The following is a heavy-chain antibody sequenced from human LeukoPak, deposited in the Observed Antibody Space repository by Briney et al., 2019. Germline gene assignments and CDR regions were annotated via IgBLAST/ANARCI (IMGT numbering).Heavy chain of an antibody. CDR3: ARGYLYYYDVSGYPFDY. Sequence: ASVKVSCKASGYTFTAYYLHWVRQAPGQGLEWMGWIDSNTGDTKYTQKFQGRVSMTRDTSFNTAYMELSRLTSDDTAVYYCARGYLYYYDVSGYPFDYWGQGTLVTVSS. CDR1: GYTFTAYY. CDR2: IDSNTGDT. V-gene: IGHV1-2*02. J-gene: IGHJ4*02. D-gene: IGHD3-22*01.